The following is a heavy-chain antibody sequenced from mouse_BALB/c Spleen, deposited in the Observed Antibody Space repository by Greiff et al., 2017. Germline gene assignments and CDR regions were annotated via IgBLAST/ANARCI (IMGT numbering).Heavy chain of an antibody. Sequence: EVNVVESGGGLVQPGGSLKLSCAASGFTFSSYAMSWVRQTPEKRLEWVASISSGGSTYYPDSVKGRFTISRDNARNILYLQMSSLRSEDTAMYYSASRDGYMDYWGQGTTLTVSS. D-gene: IGHD2-3*01. CDR1: GFTFSSYA. J-gene: IGHJ2*01. CDR2: ISSGGST. V-gene: IGHV5-6-5*01. CDR3: ASRDGYMDY.